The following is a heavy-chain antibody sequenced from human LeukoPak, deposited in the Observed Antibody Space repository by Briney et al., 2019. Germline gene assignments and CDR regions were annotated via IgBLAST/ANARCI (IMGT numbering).Heavy chain of an antibody. D-gene: IGHD5-12*01. V-gene: IGHV4-34*01. J-gene: IGHJ4*02. CDR1: GGSFSGYY. CDR2: INHSGST. Sequence: SETLSLTCAVYGGSFSGYYWSWIRQPPGKGLEWIGEINHSGSTNYNPSLKSRVTISVDTSKNQFSLKLSSVTAADTAVYYCARGRRGPVKRGYSGYDGVYWGQGTLVTVSS. CDR3: ARGRRGPVKRGYSGYDGVY.